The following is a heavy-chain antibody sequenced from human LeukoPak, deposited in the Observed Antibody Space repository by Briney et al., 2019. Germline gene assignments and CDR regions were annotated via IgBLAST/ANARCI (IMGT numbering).Heavy chain of an antibody. V-gene: IGHV3-15*01. J-gene: IGHJ6*02. CDR2: IKSKTDGGTT. D-gene: IGHD2-2*01. CDR1: GFTFSNAW. Sequence: GGSLRLSCAASGFTFSNAWMSWVRQAPGKGLEWVGRIKSKTDGGTTDYAAPVKGRFTISRDDSKNTLYLQMNSLKTEDTAVYYCTTDIRYCSSTSCRDPVDVWGQGTTVTVSS. CDR3: TTDIRYCSSTSCRDPVDV.